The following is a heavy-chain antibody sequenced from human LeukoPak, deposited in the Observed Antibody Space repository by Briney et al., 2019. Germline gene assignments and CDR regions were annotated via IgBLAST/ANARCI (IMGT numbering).Heavy chain of an antibody. D-gene: IGHD5-24*01. CDR2: FHRGRI. J-gene: IGHJ5*02. CDR1: GYPISLDYY. V-gene: IGHV4-38-2*02. CDR3: ARAPSSYESGNGYPNLGWLDP. Sequence: SETLSLTCKVSGYPISLDYYWVWIRQAPGRGLQWIGGFHRGRIQYNSALKSRVTISIDSSKNQFSLRMWPVTAADTAFYFCARAPSSYESGNGYPNLGWLDPWGQGALVTVSS.